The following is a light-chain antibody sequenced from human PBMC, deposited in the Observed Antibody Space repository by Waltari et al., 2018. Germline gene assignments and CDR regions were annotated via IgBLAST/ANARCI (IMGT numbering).Light chain of an antibody. Sequence: QSVLTQPPSVSGAPGQRVTIPCTGSGSNIGAGYDVHCYQQRPRAAPKLRIYGRSTRPRGCPDRFCGATSGTSASLAITGRQAEDEADYYCQSYDTSLSVVFGGGTKLTVL. V-gene: IGLV1-40*01. CDR3: QSYDTSLSVV. CDR2: GRS. CDR1: GSNIGAGYD. J-gene: IGLJ3*02.